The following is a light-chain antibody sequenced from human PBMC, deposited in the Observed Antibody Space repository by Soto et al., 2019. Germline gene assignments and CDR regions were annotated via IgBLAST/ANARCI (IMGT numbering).Light chain of an antibody. CDR3: QQSYITPYT. J-gene: IGKJ2*01. Sequence: DIQMTQSPSSLSASVGDTVTITCRASQSISVHLNWYQQKPGKVPKLLIYAASNLHSGVPSRFSGSGSETDFALTISSLQPEDFATYYCQQSYITPYTFGQGTRLGIK. CDR2: AAS. V-gene: IGKV1-39*01. CDR1: QSISVH.